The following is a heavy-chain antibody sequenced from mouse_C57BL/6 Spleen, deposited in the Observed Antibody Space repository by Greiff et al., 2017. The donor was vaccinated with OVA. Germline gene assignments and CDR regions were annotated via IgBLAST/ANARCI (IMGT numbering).Heavy chain of an antibody. Sequence: QVQLQQPGAELVKPGASVKLSCKASGYTFTSYWMHWVKQRPGQGLEWIGMIHPNSGSTNYNEKFKSKGTLTVDKSSSTAYMQLSSLTSEDSAVYHCALDSSGYGWFAYWGQGTLVTVSA. CDR3: ALDSSGYGWFAY. CDR2: IHPNSGST. CDR1: GYTFTSYW. J-gene: IGHJ3*01. V-gene: IGHV1-64*01. D-gene: IGHD3-2*02.